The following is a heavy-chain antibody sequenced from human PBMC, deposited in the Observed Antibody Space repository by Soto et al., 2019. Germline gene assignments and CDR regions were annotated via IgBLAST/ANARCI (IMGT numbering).Heavy chain of an antibody. D-gene: IGHD3-16*01. V-gene: IGHV3-23*01. CDR3: YGGGGGFYYYYYMDV. J-gene: IGHJ6*03. Sequence: EVQLLESGGGLVQPGGSLRLSCAASGFTFTSYAMSWVRQAPGKGLEWVSAISGSGGSTYYADSVKGRFTISRDNSKNTLCLQMKSLSGVGAAVYFVYGGGGGFYYYYYMDVWGKGTTVTVSS. CDR1: GFTFTSYA. CDR2: ISGSGGST.